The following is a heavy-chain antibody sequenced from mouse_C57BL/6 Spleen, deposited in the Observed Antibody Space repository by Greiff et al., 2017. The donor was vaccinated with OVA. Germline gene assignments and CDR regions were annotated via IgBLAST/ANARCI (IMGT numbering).Heavy chain of an antibody. D-gene: IGHD1-1*01. Sequence: QVQLQQSGAELVKPGASVKISCKASGYAFSSYWMNWVKQRPGKGLEWIGQIYPGDGDTNYNGKFKGKATLTADKSSSTAYMQLSSLTSEDSAVYFCARLSTTVVPYFDYWGQGTTLTVSS. CDR3: ARLSTTVVPYFDY. J-gene: IGHJ2*01. CDR2: IYPGDGDT. V-gene: IGHV1-80*01. CDR1: GYAFSSYW.